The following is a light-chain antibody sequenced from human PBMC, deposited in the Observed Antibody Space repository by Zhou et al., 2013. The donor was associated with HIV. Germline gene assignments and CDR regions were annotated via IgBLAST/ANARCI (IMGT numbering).Light chain of an antibody. CDR1: QSITSY. J-gene: IGKJ1*01. Sequence: DIRMTQSPSSLSASVGDRVTITCRASQSITSYLNWYQQKPGKAPKVLIYAASSLQSGVPSRFSGSGSGTDFTLTISSLQPEDVATYYCQKYNSAPRTFGQGTKVEIK. CDR2: AAS. V-gene: IGKV1-39*01. CDR3: QKYNSAPRT.